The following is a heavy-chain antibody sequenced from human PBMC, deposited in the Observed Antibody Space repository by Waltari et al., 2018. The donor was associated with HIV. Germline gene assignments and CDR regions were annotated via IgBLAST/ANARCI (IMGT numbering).Heavy chain of an antibody. J-gene: IGHJ4*02. CDR3: ARGRVAAAGTSPFDY. CDR2: INPSGST. V-gene: IGHV4-34*01. CDR1: GGSSSGYY. Sequence: VQLQQWGAGLLKPSETLSLPCAVYGGSSSGYYWSWIRQRPGKGLEWIGEINPSGSTNYNPSLKSRVTISVDTSKNQFSLKLSSVTAADTAVYYCARGRVAAAGTSPFDYWGQGTLVTVSS. D-gene: IGHD6-13*01.